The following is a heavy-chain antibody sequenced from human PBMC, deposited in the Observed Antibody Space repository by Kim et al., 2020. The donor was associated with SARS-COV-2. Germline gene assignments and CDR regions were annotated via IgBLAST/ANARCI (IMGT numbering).Heavy chain of an antibody. CDR1: GFTFSSSC. D-gene: IGHD3-16*02. CDR2: IKEDGSEK. Sequence: GGSLRLSCAASGFTFSSSCMIWVRQAPGKGLEWVANIKEDGSEKYYVDYVKGRFTISRENAKNSLFLQMNSLKVEDTAVYYCATRGKCSASYLYYDNWGQATQVAVSS. V-gene: IGHV3-7*01. J-gene: IGHJ4*02. CDR3: ATRGKCSASYLYYDN.